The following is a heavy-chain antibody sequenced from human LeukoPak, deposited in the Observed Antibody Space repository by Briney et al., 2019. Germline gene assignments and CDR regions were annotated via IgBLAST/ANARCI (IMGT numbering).Heavy chain of an antibody. J-gene: IGHJ5*02. CDR2: ISGRST. CDR1: GFSFSDFG. CDR3: ARGQLRRGEPFDP. V-gene: IGHV3-23*01. D-gene: IGHD5-18*01. Sequence: GGSLRLSCAASGFSFSDFGLSWVRQGPGKGLEWVSFISGRSTNYADSVKGRFTISRDTSTNTVFLQMSSLRANDTAVYYCARGQLRRGEPFDPWGQGTLVTVSS.